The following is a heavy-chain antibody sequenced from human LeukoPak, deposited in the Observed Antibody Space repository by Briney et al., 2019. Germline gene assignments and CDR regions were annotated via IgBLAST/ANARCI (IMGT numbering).Heavy chain of an antibody. CDR1: GGSISSYY. V-gene: IGHV4-59*01. CDR2: IYYSGST. CDR3: AREGPNWFDP. J-gene: IGHJ5*02. Sequence: SETLSLTCTVSGGSISSYYWSWIRQPPEKGLEWIGYIYYSGSTNYNPSLKSRVTISVDTSKNQFSLKLSSVTAADTAVYYCAREGPNWFDPWGQGTLVTVSS.